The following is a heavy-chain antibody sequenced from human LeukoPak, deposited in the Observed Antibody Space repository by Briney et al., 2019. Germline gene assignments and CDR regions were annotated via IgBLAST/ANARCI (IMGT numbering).Heavy chain of an antibody. D-gene: IGHD3-22*01. CDR3: ARGKSGFSP. CDR1: GYTFTENY. CDR2: INPYTGDA. V-gene: IGHV1-2*02. J-gene: IGHJ4*02. Sequence: ASVKVSCKASGYTFTENYIHWVRQAPGHGLEWMGLINPYTGDANYTEKFQGRVTMTRDTSVSTAYMHVSRLRSDDTAASYCARGKSGFSPWGQGTPVTVSS.